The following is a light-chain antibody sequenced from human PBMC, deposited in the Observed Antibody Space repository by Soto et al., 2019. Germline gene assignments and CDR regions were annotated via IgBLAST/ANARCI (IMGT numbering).Light chain of an antibody. CDR2: AAS. CDR3: QQLNSYPPSST. Sequence: QLTQSPSSLSAAVGDRVTITCLASQGISSYLAWYQQKPGKAPKLLIYAASTLQSGVPSRFSGSGSGTDFTLTISSLQPEDFATYYCQQLNSYPPSSTFGQGTKVDIK. CDR1: QGISSY. V-gene: IGKV1-9*01. J-gene: IGKJ1*01.